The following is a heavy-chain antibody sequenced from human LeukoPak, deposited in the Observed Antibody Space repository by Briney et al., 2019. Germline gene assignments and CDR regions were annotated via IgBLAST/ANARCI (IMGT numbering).Heavy chain of an antibody. J-gene: IGHJ4*02. V-gene: IGHV4-34*01. D-gene: IGHD4-17*01. CDR1: GGSFSGYY. CDR2: INHSGST. CDR3: ARRAVYGDYGY. Sequence: SETLSLTCAVYGGSFSGYYWSWIRQPPGKGLEWIGEINHSGSTNYNPSLRSRVTISMDTSKNQFSLKLSYVTAADTAVYYCARRAVYGDYGYWGQGTLVTVSS.